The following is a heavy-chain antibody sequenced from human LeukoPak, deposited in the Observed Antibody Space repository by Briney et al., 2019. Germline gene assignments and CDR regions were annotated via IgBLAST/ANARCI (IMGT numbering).Heavy chain of an antibody. V-gene: IGHV3-53*01. D-gene: IGHD3-22*01. J-gene: IGHJ3*02. CDR1: GFSVGDNY. CDR3: ARRARLRGYYDSSGYPYDGFDI. CDR2: IYSSGEI. Sequence: PGGSLRLSCAASGFSVGDNYMSWVRQAPGKGLEWVSVIYSSGEIYYIESVEGRFTISRDNSKNILYLQMNTLRAEDTAVYYCARRARLRGYYDSSGYPYDGFDIWGQGTMVTVSS.